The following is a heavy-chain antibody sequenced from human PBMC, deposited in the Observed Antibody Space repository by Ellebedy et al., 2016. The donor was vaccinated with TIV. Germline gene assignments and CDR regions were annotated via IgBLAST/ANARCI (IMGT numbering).Heavy chain of an antibody. CDR2: RYSVGSA. V-gene: IGHV3-66*01. J-gene: IGHJ6*02. Sequence: GESLKISCAASEFSVSDNYMSWVRQAPGKGLEWVSVRYSVGSAFYADSVKGRFITSRDNSKNTLYLQIDSLRAEDTAVDYCAGVGGSSSSYAMDVWGQGTTVTVSS. D-gene: IGHD6-13*01. CDR1: EFSVSDNY. CDR3: AGVGGSSSSYAMDV.